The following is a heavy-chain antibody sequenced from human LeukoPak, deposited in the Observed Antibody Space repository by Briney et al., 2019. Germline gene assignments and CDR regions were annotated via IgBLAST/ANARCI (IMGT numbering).Heavy chain of an antibody. Sequence: GGSLRLSCAVSGFTFNSHHMHWVRQAPNKGLDWVAVAPHDGTSPSHAASVNGRFTISRDNSKDTVFLQMDSLRVDDTAIYYCARQSLGASGLDHWGQGVLVTVSS. D-gene: IGHD1-26*01. V-gene: IGHV3-30*03. CDR2: APHDGTSP. CDR3: ARQSLGASGLDH. CDR1: GFTFNSHH. J-gene: IGHJ4*02.